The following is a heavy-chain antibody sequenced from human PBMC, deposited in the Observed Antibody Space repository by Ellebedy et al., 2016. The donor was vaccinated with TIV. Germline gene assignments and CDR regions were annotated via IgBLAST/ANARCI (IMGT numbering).Heavy chain of an antibody. V-gene: IGHV5-51*01. D-gene: IGHD3-9*01. CDR1: GSRFTSNW. CDR2: IFPADSDT. J-gene: IGHJ5*02. Sequence: GESLKISCKGSGSRFTSNWIGWARQMPGKGLEWMGIIFPADSDTQYSPSFQGQVTMSVDKSVSTAYLQWNTLKASDTAMYYCARCGRAGNYDILTGFISWGQGTLVTVSS. CDR3: ARCGRAGNYDILTGFIS.